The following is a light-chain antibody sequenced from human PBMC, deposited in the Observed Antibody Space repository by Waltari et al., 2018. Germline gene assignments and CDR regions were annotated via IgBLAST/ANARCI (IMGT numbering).Light chain of an antibody. CDR2: EVS. CDR1: SSDIGGYNL. Sequence: LTQPASVSGSPGQSITIPCTGTSSDIGGYNLVSWYQHQPGKAPKLMIYEVSNRPSGVSNRFSGSKSGNTASLTISGLQAEDEGDYYCSSYAISRPWVFGGGTKLTVL. J-gene: IGLJ3*02. CDR3: SSYAISRPWV. V-gene: IGLV2-14*01.